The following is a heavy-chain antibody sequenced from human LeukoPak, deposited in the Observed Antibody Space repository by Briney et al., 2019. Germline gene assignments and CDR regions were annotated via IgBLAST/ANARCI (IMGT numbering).Heavy chain of an antibody. CDR3: AKNGQSGFSFDP. CDR2: IYYSGST. V-gene: IGHV4-31*03. Sequence: PSETLSLTCTVSGGSISSGGYYWSWIRQHPGKGLEWIGYIYYSGSTYYNPSLKSRVTISVDTSKNQFSLKVKSVTAADTAVYYCAKNGQSGFSFDPWGQGTLVTVSS. D-gene: IGHD3-3*01. CDR1: GGSISSGGYY. J-gene: IGHJ5*02.